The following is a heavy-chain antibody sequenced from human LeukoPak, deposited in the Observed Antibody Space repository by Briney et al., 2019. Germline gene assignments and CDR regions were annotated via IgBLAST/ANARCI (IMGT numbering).Heavy chain of an antibody. V-gene: IGHV3-23*01. D-gene: IGHD1-26*01. J-gene: IGHJ4*02. CDR3: AKGGKWDVTSFDY. CDR1: GFTFTSYS. CDR2: ISGGGGST. Sequence: GGSLRLSCAASGFTFTSYSMNWVRQAPGKGLEWVSTISGGGGSTYYADSVKGRFAISRDNSKNTLYLQVNSLRAEDTAVYYCAKGGKWDVTSFDYWGQGTLVTVSS.